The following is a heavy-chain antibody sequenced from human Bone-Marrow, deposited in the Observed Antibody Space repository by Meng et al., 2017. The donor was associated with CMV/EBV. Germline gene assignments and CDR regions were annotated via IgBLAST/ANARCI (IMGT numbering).Heavy chain of an antibody. Sequence: ASVKVSCKASGYTFTGYYMHWVRQAPGQGLEWMGWINPNSGGTNYAQKFQGRVTITTDESTSTAYMELSSLRSEDTAVYYCARDSHEYSTPRWETYYYYGMDVWGQGTTVTVSS. CDR1: GYTFTGYY. CDR2: INPNSGGT. V-gene: IGHV1-2*02. D-gene: IGHD6-6*01. J-gene: IGHJ6*02. CDR3: ARDSHEYSTPRWETYYYYGMDV.